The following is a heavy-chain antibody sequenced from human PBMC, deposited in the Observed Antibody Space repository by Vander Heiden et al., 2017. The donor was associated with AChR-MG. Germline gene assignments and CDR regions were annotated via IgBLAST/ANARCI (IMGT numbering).Heavy chain of an antibody. CDR2: ISGSGGST. CDR1: GFTFRSYA. Sequence: EVQLLESGGGLVQPGGSIRPSCVASGFTFRSYAMGWVRQAPGKGLEWVSAISGSGGSTYYADSVKGRFTISRDNSKNTLYLQMNSLRAEDTAVYYCAKFAGSLDYYYYGMDVWGQGTTVTVSS. CDR3: AKFAGSLDYYYYGMDV. J-gene: IGHJ6*02. V-gene: IGHV3-23*01. D-gene: IGHD3-10*01.